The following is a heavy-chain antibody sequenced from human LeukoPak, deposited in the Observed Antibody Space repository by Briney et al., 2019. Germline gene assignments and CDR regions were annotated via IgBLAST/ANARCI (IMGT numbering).Heavy chain of an antibody. D-gene: IGHD1-26*01. J-gene: IGHJ4*02. CDR2: IYYSGST. CDR3: ASLSIVGATMH. V-gene: IGHV4-39*07. Sequence: SETLSLTCTVSGGSISSSSYYWGWIRQPPGKGLEWIGSIYYSGSTNYNPSLKSRVTISVDTSKNQFSLKLSSVTAADTAVYYCASLSIVGATMHWGQGTLVTVSS. CDR1: GGSISSSSYY.